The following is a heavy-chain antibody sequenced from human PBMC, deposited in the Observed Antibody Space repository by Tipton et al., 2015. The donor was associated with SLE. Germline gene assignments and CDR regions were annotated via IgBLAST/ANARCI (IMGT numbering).Heavy chain of an antibody. J-gene: IGHJ4*02. V-gene: IGHV3-30*02. Sequence: QLVQSGGGVVQPGGSLRLSCAASGFTFSSYGMHWVRQAPGKGLEWVAFIRYDGSNKYYADSVKGRFTISRDNSKNTLYLQMNSLRPEDTAVYYCARDSFAAADYWGQGTLVSVSS. D-gene: IGHD2-15*01. CDR1: GFTFSSYG. CDR2: IRYDGSNK. CDR3: ARDSFAAADY.